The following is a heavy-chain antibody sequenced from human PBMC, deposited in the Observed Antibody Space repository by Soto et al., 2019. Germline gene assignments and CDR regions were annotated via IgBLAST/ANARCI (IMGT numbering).Heavy chain of an antibody. Sequence: GGSLRLSCAASGFTFSSYGMHWVRQAPGKGLEWVAVISYDGSNKYYADSVKGRFTISRDNSKNTLYLQMNSLRAEDTAVYYCAKTSGIAVAGSNNYYYYYGMDVWGQGTTVTVSS. D-gene: IGHD6-19*01. J-gene: IGHJ6*02. CDR2: ISYDGSNK. V-gene: IGHV3-30*18. CDR1: GFTFSSYG. CDR3: AKTSGIAVAGSNNYYYYYGMDV.